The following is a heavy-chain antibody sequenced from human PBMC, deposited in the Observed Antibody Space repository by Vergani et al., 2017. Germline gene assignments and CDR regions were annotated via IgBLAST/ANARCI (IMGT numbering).Heavy chain of an antibody. Sequence: QVHLRESGPGLLKPSETLSLTCAVYGGSFSDYYWSWIRQPPGKGLEWIGEINHSGSTNYNPSVKTRVTISVGTSKNQFSLKLSSVTAADTAVYYCARGPSAGWNDGWGQGTLVTVSS. V-gene: IGHV4-34*01. CDR1: GGSFSDYY. CDR2: INHSGST. D-gene: IGHD1-1*01. J-gene: IGHJ4*02. CDR3: ARGPSAGWNDG.